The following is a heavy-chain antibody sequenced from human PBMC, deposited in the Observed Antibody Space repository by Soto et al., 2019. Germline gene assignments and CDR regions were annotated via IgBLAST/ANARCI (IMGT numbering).Heavy chain of an antibody. V-gene: IGHV4-31*03. CDR1: GGSINDGSYH. J-gene: IGHJ4*02. CDR3: ARLDYGVSAFDL. Sequence: PSETLSLTCTVSGGSINDGSYHWSWLRQHPGKGLEFIGYIFYTGSKYHNPSLETRVTMSADTSNNEVSLRLHSLTAADTAVYYCARLDYGVSAFDLWGRGTLVTV. D-gene: IGHD4-17*01. CDR2: IFYTGSK.